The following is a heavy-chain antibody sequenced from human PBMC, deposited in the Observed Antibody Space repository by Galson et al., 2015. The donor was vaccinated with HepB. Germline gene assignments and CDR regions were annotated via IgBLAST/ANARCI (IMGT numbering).Heavy chain of an antibody. Sequence: SETLSLTCTVSGGSISSYYWSWIRQPPGKGLEWIGYIYYSGSTNYNPSLKSRVTISVDTSKNQFSLKLSSVTAADTAVYYCARLKGELVIMGMDVWGQGTTVTVSS. D-gene: IGHD3-9*01. J-gene: IGHJ6*02. CDR2: IYYSGST. CDR3: ARLKGELVIMGMDV. CDR1: GGSISSYY. V-gene: IGHV4-59*08.